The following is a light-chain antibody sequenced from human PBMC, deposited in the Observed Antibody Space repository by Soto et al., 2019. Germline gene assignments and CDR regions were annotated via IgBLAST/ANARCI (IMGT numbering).Light chain of an antibody. V-gene: IGLV2-8*01. J-gene: IGLJ1*01. CDR1: SSDIGGYNY. CDR3: SSYAGNNKRYV. CDR2: EVS. Sequence: QSVLTQPPSASGSPGQSVTISCTVTSSDIGGYNYVSWYQQHPGKAPKLLIYEVSNRPSGVPDRFSGSKSGNTASLTVSGLQTEDEADYYCSSYAGNNKRYVFGTGTKVTVL.